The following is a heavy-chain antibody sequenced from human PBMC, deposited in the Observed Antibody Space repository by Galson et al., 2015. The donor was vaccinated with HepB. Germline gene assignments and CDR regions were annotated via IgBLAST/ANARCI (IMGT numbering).Heavy chain of an antibody. Sequence: LSLTCTVSGGSISSGDYYWSWILQPPGKGLEWIGHIYYSGSTSYTPSLKSRVSISVDTSKNQFSLKLSSVTAADTAVYYCARSRPSIVGAGEFDYWGQGTLVTVSS. V-gene: IGHV4-30-4*01. CDR1: GGSISSGDYY. J-gene: IGHJ4*02. CDR3: ARSRPSIVGAGEFDY. D-gene: IGHD1-26*01. CDR2: IYYSGST.